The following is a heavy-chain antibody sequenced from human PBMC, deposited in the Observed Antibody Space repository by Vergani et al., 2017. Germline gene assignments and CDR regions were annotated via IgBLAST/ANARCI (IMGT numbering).Heavy chain of an antibody. CDR2: NYYSGST. CDR1: GGSISSSSYY. CDR3: ARLPDSSGYLDY. Sequence: QLQLQESGPGLVKPSETLSLTCTVSGGSISSSSYYWGWIRQPPGKGLEWIGSNYYSGSTYYNPSLKSRVTISVDTSKNQFSLKLSSVTAADTAVYYCARLPDSSGYLDYWGQGTLVTVSS. D-gene: IGHD3-22*01. V-gene: IGHV4-39*01. J-gene: IGHJ4*02.